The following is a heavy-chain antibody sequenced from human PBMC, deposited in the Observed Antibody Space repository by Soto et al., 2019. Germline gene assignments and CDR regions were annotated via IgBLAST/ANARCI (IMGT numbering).Heavy chain of an antibody. CDR2: IIPMFGTP. J-gene: IGHJ4*02. D-gene: IGHD5-12*01. Sequence: GASVKVSCKASGVTFNRQDMRWVRQAPGQGLEWMGGIIPMFGTPHYAEKFQDRVTITADESTGTAYLELSSLTSEDTAVYYCAKSDGRDGYSFDYWGPGTLVTVSS. V-gene: IGHV1-69*13. CDR3: AKSDGRDGYSFDY. CDR1: GVTFNRQD.